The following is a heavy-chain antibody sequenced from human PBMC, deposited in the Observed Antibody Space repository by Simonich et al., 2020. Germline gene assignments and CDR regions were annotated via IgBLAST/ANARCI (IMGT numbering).Heavy chain of an antibody. CDR3: AREGLLLDAFDI. CDR2: ISYDGSNK. Sequence: QVQLVESGGGVVQPGRSLRLSCAASGFTFSSFAMNWVRQAPGKGLGGGAVISYDGSNKNDADAVEGRFTIARDNSKNTLYLQMNSLRAEDTAVYYCAREGLLLDAFDIWGQGTMVTVSS. CDR1: GFTFSSFA. V-gene: IGHV3-30*07. D-gene: IGHD2-15*01. J-gene: IGHJ3*02.